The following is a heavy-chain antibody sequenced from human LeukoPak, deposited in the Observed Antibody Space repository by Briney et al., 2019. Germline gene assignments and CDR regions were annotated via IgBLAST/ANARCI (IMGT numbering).Heavy chain of an antibody. CDR2: ISAYNGNT. CDR1: GYTFTSYG. CDR3: ARRIVVVAATSAKNWFDP. V-gene: IGHV1-18*01. D-gene: IGHD2-15*01. J-gene: IGHJ5*02. Sequence: ASVKVSCKASGYTFTSYGISWVRQAPGQGLEWMGWISAYNGNTNYAQKLQGRVTMTTDISTSTAYMELRSLRSDDTAVYYCARRIVVVAATSAKNWFDPWGQGTLVTVSS.